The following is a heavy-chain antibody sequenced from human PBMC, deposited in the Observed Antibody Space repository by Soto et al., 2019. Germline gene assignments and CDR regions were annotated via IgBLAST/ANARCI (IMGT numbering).Heavy chain of an antibody. J-gene: IGHJ6*02. CDR2: INPNSGGT. Sequence: ASVKVSCKASGYTFTGYYMHWVRQAPGQGLEWMGWINPNSGGTNYAQKFQGWVTMTRDTSISTAYMELSRLRSDDTAVYYCAREGLSPGVVVAATPNGTEGYYYGMDVWGQGTTVTVSS. V-gene: IGHV1-2*04. D-gene: IGHD2-15*01. CDR1: GYTFTGYY. CDR3: AREGLSPGVVVAATPNGTEGYYYGMDV.